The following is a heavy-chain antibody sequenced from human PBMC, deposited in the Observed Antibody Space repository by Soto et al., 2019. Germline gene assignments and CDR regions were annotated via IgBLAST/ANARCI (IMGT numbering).Heavy chain of an antibody. Sequence: SVKVSCKAAGGTFSSYTISWVRQAPGQGLEWMGRIIPILGIANYAQKFQGRVTITADKFTSTAYMELSSLRSEDTAVYYCAREIDTAAGTKTNWFDPWGQGTLVTVSS. J-gene: IGHJ5*02. D-gene: IGHD6-13*01. CDR2: IIPILGIA. CDR3: AREIDTAAGTKTNWFDP. CDR1: GGTFSSYT. V-gene: IGHV1-69*04.